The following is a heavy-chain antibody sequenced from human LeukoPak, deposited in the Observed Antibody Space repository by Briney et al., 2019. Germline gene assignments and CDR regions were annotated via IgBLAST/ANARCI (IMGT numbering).Heavy chain of an antibody. CDR3: VRDRLYNNVVVPTAKNNF. V-gene: IGHV1-18*01. CDR1: GYTFTDYG. D-gene: IGHD2-21*02. Sequence: GASVKVSCKTSGYTFTDYGFSWVRQAPGQRLEWMGWISTYSDGTNYAEKFQDRVTMTTDTSTTTAYMELRSLRSDDTAVYYCVRDRLYNNVVVPTAKNNFWGQGTLVTVSS. CDR2: ISTYSDGT. J-gene: IGHJ4*02.